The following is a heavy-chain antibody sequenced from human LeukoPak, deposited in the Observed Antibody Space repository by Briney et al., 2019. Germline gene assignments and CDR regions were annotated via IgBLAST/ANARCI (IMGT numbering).Heavy chain of an antibody. D-gene: IGHD5-12*01. V-gene: IGHV3-30*18. CDR2: ISYDGSNK. Sequence: PGGSMRLSCAASGFTFSSYGMHWVRQTPGKGLEWVAVISYDGSNKYYADSVKGRFTISRDNSKNTLYLQMNSLRAEDTAVYYCAQGNARRGSSGYDILDYWGQGTLVTVS. J-gene: IGHJ4*02. CDR1: GFTFSSYG. CDR3: AQGNARRGSSGYDILDY.